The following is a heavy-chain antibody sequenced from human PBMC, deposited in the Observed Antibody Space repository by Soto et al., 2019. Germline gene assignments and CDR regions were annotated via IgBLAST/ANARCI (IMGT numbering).Heavy chain of an antibody. CDR1: GGSVSSVSYY. V-gene: IGHV4-61*01. Sequence: AETLALTCTVSGGSVSSVSYYWSWIRQPPGKGLEWIGDIDYSGSTNYNPSLKSRVTISVDTSKNHFSLKRSSVTAADTAVYDCARAHTRYYYGSGSYFYYFGMDVWGQGTTVTVSS. CDR2: IDYSGST. CDR3: ARAHTRYYYGSGSYFYYFGMDV. D-gene: IGHD3-10*01. J-gene: IGHJ6*02.